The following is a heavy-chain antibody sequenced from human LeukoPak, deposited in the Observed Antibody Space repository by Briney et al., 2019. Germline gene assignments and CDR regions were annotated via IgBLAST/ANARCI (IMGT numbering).Heavy chain of an antibody. CDR2: IYHSGST. D-gene: IGHD6-19*01. J-gene: IGHJ4*02. Sequence: SETLSLTCTVSGDSISSGGYYWTWIRQHSEKGLEWIGYIYHSGSTYYNPSLKSRVTLSVDTSKNQFSLKLSSVTAADTAVYYCARSKQWLLDYWGQGTLVTVSS. CDR1: GDSISSGGYY. CDR3: ARSKQWLLDY. V-gene: IGHV4-31*03.